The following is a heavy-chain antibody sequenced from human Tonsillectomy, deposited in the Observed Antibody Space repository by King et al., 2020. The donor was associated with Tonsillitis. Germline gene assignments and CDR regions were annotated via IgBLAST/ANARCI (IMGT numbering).Heavy chain of an antibody. Sequence: VQLVESGGGLVKTGGSLRLSCAASGFSFSIYSMNWVRQAPGKGLEWVSCISGSSSYIYYADSVKGRFTISRDNAKNSLYLQMNSLRAEDTAVYYCARDPLPGYGEYGGGDYWGQGTLVTVSS. V-gene: IGHV3-21*01. CDR1: GFSFSIYS. J-gene: IGHJ4*02. CDR2: ISGSSSYI. CDR3: ARDPLPGYGEYGGGDY. D-gene: IGHD4-17*01.